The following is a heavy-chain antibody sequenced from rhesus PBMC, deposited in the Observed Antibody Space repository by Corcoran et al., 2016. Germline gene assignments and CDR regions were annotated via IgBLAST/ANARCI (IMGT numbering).Heavy chain of an antibody. J-gene: IGHJ4*01. Sequence: VQLEESGPAVVKPSENLSVACSVAGGAIRRSYWWSGRRRAAGKGREGGGGVDWLGGISGSGLNTETIPSLKSRVTISVDTSKNQFSLKLSSVTAADIAMYYCTRHWGDHRSYFDYWGQGVLVTVSS. D-gene: IGHD3-34*01. V-gene: IGHV4-93*02. CDR1: GGAIRRSYW. CDR2: ISGSGLNT. CDR3: TRHWGDHRSYFDY.